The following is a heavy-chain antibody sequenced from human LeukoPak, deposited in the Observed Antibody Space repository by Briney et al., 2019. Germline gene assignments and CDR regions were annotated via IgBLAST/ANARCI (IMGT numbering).Heavy chain of an antibody. CDR1: GFTFSSYA. D-gene: IGHD4-17*01. CDR3: AAMTTVTLGGYYYYYYGMDV. V-gene: IGHV3-23*01. J-gene: IGHJ6*02. Sequence: PGGSLRLSCAASGFTFSSYAMSWVRQAPGKGLEWASAISGSGGSTYYADSVKGRFTISRDNSKNTLYLQMNSLRAEDTAVYYCAAMTTVTLGGYYYYYYGMDVWGQGTTVTVSS. CDR2: ISGSGGST.